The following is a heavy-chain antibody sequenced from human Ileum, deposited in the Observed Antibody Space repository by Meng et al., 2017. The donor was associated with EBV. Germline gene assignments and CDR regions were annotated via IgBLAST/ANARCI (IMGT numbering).Heavy chain of an antibody. CDR2: INHSGST. D-gene: IGHD6-13*01. Sequence: QGQLQQWGAGLLNPSETLSLTCAVYGGSFSGYYWTWIRQPPGKGLEWIGEINHSGSTNYNPSLKSRVTISVDKNQFSLKLSPVTAADTAVYYCARGFYTYGSSCFDYWGQGTLVTVSS. CDR1: GGSFSGYY. CDR3: ARGFYTYGSSCFDY. J-gene: IGHJ4*02. V-gene: IGHV4-34*01.